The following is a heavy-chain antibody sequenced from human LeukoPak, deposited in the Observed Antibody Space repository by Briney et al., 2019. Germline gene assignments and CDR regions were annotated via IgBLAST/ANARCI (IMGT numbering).Heavy chain of an antibody. CDR2: ISYDGSNK. J-gene: IGHJ4*02. Sequence: GGSLRLSCAASGFTFSSYGMHWVRQAPGEGLEWVAVISYDGSNKYYADSVKGRFTISRDNSKNTLYLQMNSLRAEDTAVYYCAKGGIAVAGFFDYWGQGTLVTVSS. V-gene: IGHV3-30*18. CDR3: AKGGIAVAGFFDY. CDR1: GFTFSSYG. D-gene: IGHD6-19*01.